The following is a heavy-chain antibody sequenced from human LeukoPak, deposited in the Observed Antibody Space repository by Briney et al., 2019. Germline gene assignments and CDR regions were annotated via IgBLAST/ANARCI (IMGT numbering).Heavy chain of an antibody. CDR3: AKLRDIVLTAADS. D-gene: IGHD2-8*01. J-gene: IGHJ4*02. CDR1: GFTFSRFA. Sequence: PGGSLRLSCADSGFTFSRFAVGWVRQARGKGLKWVSGLSGSGDVTYYADSVRGRFTISRDTSKKTLYLQMNSLRPEDSALYYCAKLRDIVLTAADSWGQGILVTVSS. V-gene: IGHV3-23*01. CDR2: LSGSGDVT.